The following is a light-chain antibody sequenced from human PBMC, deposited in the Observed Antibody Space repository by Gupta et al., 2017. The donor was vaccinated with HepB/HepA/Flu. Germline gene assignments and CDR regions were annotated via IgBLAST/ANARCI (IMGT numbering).Light chain of an antibody. CDR1: QSISNY. J-gene: IGKJ5*01. Sequence: DIQMTQSPSSLSASVGDRVTITCRASQSISNYLNWYQQKPGKAPKLLIYAASSLQSGVPSRFSGSGSGTDFTLTISSLQPEDFATYYCQQSYSTRFTFGQETRLEIK. CDR2: AAS. CDR3: QQSYSTRFT. V-gene: IGKV1-39*01.